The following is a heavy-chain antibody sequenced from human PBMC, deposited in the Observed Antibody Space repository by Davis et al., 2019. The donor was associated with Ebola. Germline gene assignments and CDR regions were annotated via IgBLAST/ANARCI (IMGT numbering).Heavy chain of an antibody. CDR3: ARQWLDGYGMDV. V-gene: IGHV3-48*04. CDR1: GFTFSSYW. J-gene: IGHJ6*02. Sequence: GESLKISCAASGFTFSSYWMNWVRQAPGKGLEWVSYISSSGSTIYYADSVKGRFTISRDNAKNSLYLQMNSLRAEDTAVYYCARQWLDGYGMDVWGQGTTVTVSS. D-gene: IGHD6-19*01. CDR2: ISSSGSTI.